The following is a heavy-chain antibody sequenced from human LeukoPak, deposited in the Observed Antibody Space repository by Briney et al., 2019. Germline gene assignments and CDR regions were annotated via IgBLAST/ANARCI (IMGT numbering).Heavy chain of an antibody. J-gene: IGHJ3*02. V-gene: IGHV4-61*02. Sequence: SETLSLTCTVSGGSMSSGSYYRSWIRQPVGKGLEWIGRVYTSGSTNYNPSLKSRVTISIDTSKNQFSLKLSSVTAADTAVYYCAREVNALAAFDIWGQGTMVTVSS. D-gene: IGHD3-3*02. CDR2: VYTSGST. CDR1: GGSMSSGSYY. CDR3: AREVNALAAFDI.